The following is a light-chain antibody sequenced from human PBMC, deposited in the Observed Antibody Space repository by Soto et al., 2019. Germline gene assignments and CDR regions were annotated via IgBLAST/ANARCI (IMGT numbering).Light chain of an antibody. CDR3: QQVNRYPVT. CDR1: QDISSY. J-gene: IGKJ5*01. V-gene: IGKV1-9*01. CDR2: AAS. Sequence: DIQLTQSPSFLSASVGDRVTITCRASQDISSYLAWYRQRPGKVPKLLIYAASTLQSGVPSRFSGSGSGPEFTLTISSLQPEDFATYYCQQVNRYPVTFGQGTRLEIK.